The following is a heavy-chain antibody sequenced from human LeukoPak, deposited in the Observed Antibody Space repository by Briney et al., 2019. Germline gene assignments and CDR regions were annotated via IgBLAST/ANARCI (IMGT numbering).Heavy chain of an antibody. D-gene: IGHD3-22*01. CDR3: ATKNPDYYDSSGYNIEAFDI. CDR1: GFTFSSYS. J-gene: IGHJ3*02. Sequence: GGSLRLSCAASGFTFSSYSMTWVRQAPGKGLEWVSYISSSSSTIYYADSVKGRFTISRDSAKNSLYLQMNSLRAEDTAVYYCATKNPDYYDSSGYNIEAFDIWGQGTMVTVSS. CDR2: ISSSSSTI. V-gene: IGHV3-48*01.